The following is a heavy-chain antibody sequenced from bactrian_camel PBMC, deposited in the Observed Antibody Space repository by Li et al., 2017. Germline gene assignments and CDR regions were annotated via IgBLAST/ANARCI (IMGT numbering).Heavy chain of an antibody. D-gene: IGHD4*01. J-gene: IGHJ4*01. CDR3: AVESPVYSDYVRTLPAEYNF. CDR2: IDSDGTT. CDR1: GHTYGCAC. Sequence: HVQLVESGGGAVQAGGSLRLSCVVSGHTYGCACVGWFSQAPGKERKGIATIDSDGTTKYADSAKGRFSISQDNTKNTLYLEMRNLKPEDSGMYSCAVESPVYSDYVRTLPAEYNFWGAGTQVTVS. V-gene: IGHV3S55*01.